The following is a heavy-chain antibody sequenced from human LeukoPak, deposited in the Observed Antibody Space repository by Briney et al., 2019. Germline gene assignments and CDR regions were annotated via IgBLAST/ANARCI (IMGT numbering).Heavy chain of an antibody. CDR3: TRELGYCTSTSCVKRDY. Sequence: PGGSLRLSCAASGFTFSSYEMNWVRQAPGKGLEWVAYISQSGDNKDYADSVKGRFTISRDNAKNSLHLQMNSLRAEDTALYYCTRELGYCTSTSCVKRDYWGQGTLVTVSS. V-gene: IGHV3-48*03. J-gene: IGHJ4*02. D-gene: IGHD2-2*01. CDR2: ISQSGDNK. CDR1: GFTFSSYE.